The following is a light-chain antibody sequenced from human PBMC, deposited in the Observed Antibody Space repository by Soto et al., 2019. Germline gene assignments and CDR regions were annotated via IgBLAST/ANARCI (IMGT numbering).Light chain of an antibody. V-gene: IGKV3-15*01. J-gene: IGKJ2*01. Sequence: ETVMTQSPATLPVSPGERATLSCRASQSVGNNVAWFQQKPGQAPRLLIHGASDRATEVPVRFSGGGSGTEFTFTISSLQSEDFAVYYCQQYNNWPYAFGQGTKLEIK. CDR1: QSVGNN. CDR2: GAS. CDR3: QQYNNWPYA.